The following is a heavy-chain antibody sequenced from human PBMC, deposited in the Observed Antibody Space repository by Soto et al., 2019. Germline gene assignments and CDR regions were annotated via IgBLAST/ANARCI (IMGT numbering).Heavy chain of an antibody. CDR1: GFTFSSYG. D-gene: IGHD2-2*02. CDR2: ISYDGSNK. J-gene: IGHJ4*02. V-gene: IGHV3-30*03. Sequence: HPGGSLRLSCAAPGFTFSSYGMHWVRQAPGKGLEWVAVISYDGSNKYYADSVKGRFTISRDNSKNTLYLQMNSLRAEDTAVYYCAISRSGHLVYDLDYWAQRTSVTVSS. CDR3: AISRSGHLVYDLDY.